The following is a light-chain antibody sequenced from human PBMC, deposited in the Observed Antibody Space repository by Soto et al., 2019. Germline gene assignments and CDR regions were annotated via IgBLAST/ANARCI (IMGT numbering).Light chain of an antibody. Sequence: DIQMTQSPSSLSASVGDRVTITCRASQGIRNDLAWYQQKPGKAPKRLIYAASSLQSGVPSRFSGSGSGTEFTLTISSLQPEDFSTYYCLQHNNYPPITLGQGTRLEIK. CDR2: AAS. CDR3: LQHNNYPPIT. CDR1: QGIRND. J-gene: IGKJ5*01. V-gene: IGKV1-17*01.